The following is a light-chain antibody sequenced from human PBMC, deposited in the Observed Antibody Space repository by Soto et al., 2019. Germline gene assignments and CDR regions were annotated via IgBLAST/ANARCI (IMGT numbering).Light chain of an antibody. CDR2: GVS. CDR1: QSVSGTY. V-gene: IGKV3-20*01. J-gene: IGKJ5*01. Sequence: IVLTQSPGTLSLSPGERATFSCRASQSVSGTYLAWYQQRPGQAPRLLIYGVSSRATGIPDRFSGSGSGADFTLTISRLESEDFAVYYFHQYGSSPPTFAQCTRLEI. CDR3: HQYGSSPPT.